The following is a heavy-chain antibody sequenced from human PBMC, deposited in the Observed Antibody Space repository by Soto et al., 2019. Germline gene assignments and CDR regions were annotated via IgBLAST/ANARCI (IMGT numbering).Heavy chain of an antibody. V-gene: IGHV1-46*03. D-gene: IGHD2-8*02. CDR2: INPTIGSA. CDR3: ARDQMEGKGYWYAIDV. CDR1: GYTFTNYY. Sequence: QVQLVQSGAEVKKPGASVKVSCKASGYTFTNYYIHWVRQAPGQGLEWMGIINPTIGSAGFAQHFKGRVTMTRDTSTTTVHMELSSRRSEDTAVYYCARDQMEGKGYWYAIDVWGQGTTVTVAS. J-gene: IGHJ6*02.